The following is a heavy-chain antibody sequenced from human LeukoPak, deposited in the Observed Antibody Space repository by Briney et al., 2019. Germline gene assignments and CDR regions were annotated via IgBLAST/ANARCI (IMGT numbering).Heavy chain of an antibody. J-gene: IGHJ6*03. Sequence: SETLSLTCTVSGGSISSYYWSWIRQPPGKGLEWIGYIYYSGSTNYNPSLKSRVTISVDTSKNQFSLRLSSVTAADTAVYYCARGGYDFWSGYYFAYMDVWGKGTTVTVSS. D-gene: IGHD3-3*01. CDR3: ARGGYDFWSGYYFAYMDV. CDR1: GGSISSYY. CDR2: IYYSGST. V-gene: IGHV4-59*01.